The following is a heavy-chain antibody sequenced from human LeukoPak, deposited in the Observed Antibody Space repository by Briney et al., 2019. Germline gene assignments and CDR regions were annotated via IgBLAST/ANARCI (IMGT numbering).Heavy chain of an antibody. V-gene: IGHV3-23*01. Sequence: PGGSLRLSCAASGFTFSSYWMSWVRQAPGKGLEWVSAISGSGGSTYYADSVKGRFTISRDNSKNTLYLQMNSLRAEDTAVYYCAKDFNDYGDYEWFDPWGQGTLVTVSS. D-gene: IGHD4-17*01. CDR2: ISGSGGST. CDR1: GFTFSSYW. CDR3: AKDFNDYGDYEWFDP. J-gene: IGHJ5*02.